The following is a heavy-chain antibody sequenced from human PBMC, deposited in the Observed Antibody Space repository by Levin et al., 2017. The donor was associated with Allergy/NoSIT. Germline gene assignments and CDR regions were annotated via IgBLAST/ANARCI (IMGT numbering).Heavy chain of an antibody. V-gene: IGHV3-9*01. CDR3: AKETLGSGRLTEAFEI. CDR1: GFTFDDYA. CDR2: ISWNSDTV. D-gene: IGHD1-26*01. J-gene: IGHJ3*02. Sequence: GGSLRLSCATSGFTFDDYAMHWVRQPPGKGLEWVSGISWNSDTVAFADSLQGRFTISRDNAKNSLYLQMNSLRAEDTAFYYCAKETLGSGRLTEAFEIWGQGTMVTVSS.